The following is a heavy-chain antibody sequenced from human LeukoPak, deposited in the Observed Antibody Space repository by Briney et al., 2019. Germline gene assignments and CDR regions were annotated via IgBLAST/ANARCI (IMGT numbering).Heavy chain of an antibody. J-gene: IGHJ3*02. CDR2: IYYSGST. Sequence: SETLSLTCTVSGGSISSSSYYWGWIRQPPGKGLEWIGSIYYSGSTYYNPSLKSRVTISVDTSKNQFSLKLSSVTAADTAVYYCARIPAPYYYDSSGPNLGAFDIWGQGTMVTVSS. CDR3: ARIPAPYYYDSSGPNLGAFDI. V-gene: IGHV4-39*07. CDR1: GGSISSSSYY. D-gene: IGHD3-22*01.